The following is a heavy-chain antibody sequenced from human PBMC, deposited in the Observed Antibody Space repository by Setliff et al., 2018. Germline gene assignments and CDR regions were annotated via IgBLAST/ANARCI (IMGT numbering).Heavy chain of an antibody. CDR2: IYYTGST. CDR1: GGSISSSSHY. CDR3: ARVDFTMIQGVIGH. J-gene: IGHJ1*01. V-gene: IGHV4-39*07. Sequence: SETLSLTCTVSGGSISSSSHYWGWIRQPPGKGLEWIGSIYYTGSTYYKPSLQSRVTMSVDTSKNQFSLKLTSVTAADTAVYYCARVDFTMIQGVIGHWGQGTLVTVSS. D-gene: IGHD3-10*01.